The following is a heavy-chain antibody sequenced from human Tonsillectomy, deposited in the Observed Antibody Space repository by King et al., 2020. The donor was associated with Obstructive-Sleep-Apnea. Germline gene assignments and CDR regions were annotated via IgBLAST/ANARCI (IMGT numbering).Heavy chain of an antibody. CDR3: AREGSSPDNWFDP. D-gene: IGHD6-13*01. V-gene: IGHV3-21*01. CDR1: GFTFSSYS. Sequence: VQLVESGGGLVKPGGSLRLSCAASGFTFSSYSMTWVRQAPGKGLEWVSSISSSSSYIYYADSVKSRFTISRDNAKNSLYLQVNSLRAEDTAVHYCAREGSSPDNWFDPWGQGTLVTVSS. CDR2: ISSSSSYI. J-gene: IGHJ5*02.